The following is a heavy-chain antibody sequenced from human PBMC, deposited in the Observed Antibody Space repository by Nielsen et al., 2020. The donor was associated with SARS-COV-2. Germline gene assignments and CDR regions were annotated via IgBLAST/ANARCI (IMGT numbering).Heavy chain of an antibody. CDR1: GFTFSSYG. V-gene: IGHV3-30*18. CDR2: ISYDGSNK. D-gene: IGHD3-3*01. J-gene: IGHJ6*02. CDR3: AKDDRERPYYDFWSGYYMDYYYYGMDV. Sequence: GESLKISCAASGFTFSSYGMHWVRQAPGKGLEWVAVISYDGSNKYYADSVKGRFTISRDNSKNTLYLQMNSLRAEDTAVYYCAKDDRERPYYDFWSGYYMDYYYYGMDVWGQGTTVTVSS.